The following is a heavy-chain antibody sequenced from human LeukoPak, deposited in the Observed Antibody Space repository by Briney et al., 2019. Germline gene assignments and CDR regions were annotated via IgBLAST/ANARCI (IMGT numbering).Heavy chain of an antibody. V-gene: IGHV3-23*01. CDR1: GFTFSSYA. CDR2: ISGSGGST. D-gene: IGHD6-19*01. CDR3: AKDTGYSSGWTDY. Sequence: PGGSLRLSCAASGFTFSSYAMSWVRQAPGKGLQWVSAISGSGGSTYYADSVKGRFTISRDSSKNTLYLQMNSLRAEDTAVYYCAKDTGYSSGWTDYWGQGTLVTVSS. J-gene: IGHJ4*02.